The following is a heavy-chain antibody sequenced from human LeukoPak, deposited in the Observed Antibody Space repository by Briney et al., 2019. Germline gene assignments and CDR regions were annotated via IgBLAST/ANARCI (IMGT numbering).Heavy chain of an antibody. Sequence: SETLSLTCTVSGGSISSSSYYWGWIRQPPGKGLEWIGSIYYSGSTYYNPSLKSRVTISVDTSKNQFSLKLSSVTAADTAEYYCARLPYYDFWSGNDYWGQGTLVTVSS. CDR3: ARLPYYDFWSGNDY. J-gene: IGHJ4*02. D-gene: IGHD3-3*01. V-gene: IGHV4-39*01. CDR1: GGSISSSSYY. CDR2: IYYSGST.